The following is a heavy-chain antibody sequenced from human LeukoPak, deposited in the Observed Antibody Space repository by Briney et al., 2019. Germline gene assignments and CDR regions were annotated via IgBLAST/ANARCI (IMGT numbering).Heavy chain of an antibody. CDR3: ARYDSSGYFPGH. J-gene: IGHJ4*02. V-gene: IGHV4-28*01. CDR1: GYSISSSNW. CDR2: IYYSGST. Sequence: SDTLSLTCAVSGYSISSSNWWGWIRQPPGKGLEWIGYIYYSGSTNYNPSLKSRVTISVDTSKNQFSLKLSSVTAADTAVYYCARYDSSGYFPGHWGQGTLVTVSS. D-gene: IGHD3-22*01.